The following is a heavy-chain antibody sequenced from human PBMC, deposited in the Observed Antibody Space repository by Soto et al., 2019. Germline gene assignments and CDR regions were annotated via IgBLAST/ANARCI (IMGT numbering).Heavy chain of an antibody. J-gene: IGHJ6*03. V-gene: IGHV1-8*01. Sequence: QVQLVQSGAEVKKPGASVKVSCKASGYTFTSYDINWVRQATGQGLEWMGWMNPNSGNTGYAQKFQGRVTMTRTTSISTAYMELSSLRSEDTAVYYCARGLYSSSPRRVYYYYMDVWGKGTTVTVSS. CDR2: MNPNSGNT. CDR1: GYTFTSYD. D-gene: IGHD6-6*01. CDR3: ARGLYSSSPRRVYYYYMDV.